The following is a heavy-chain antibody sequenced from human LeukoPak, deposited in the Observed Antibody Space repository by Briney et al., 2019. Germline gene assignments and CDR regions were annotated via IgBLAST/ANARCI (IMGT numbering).Heavy chain of an antibody. V-gene: IGHV1-18*01. CDR3: AREDIVLMVYAY. CDR1: GYTFTSYG. D-gene: IGHD2-8*01. J-gene: IGHJ4*02. Sequence: GASMKVSCKASGYTFTSYGISWVRQAPGQGLEWMGWISACNGNTNYAQKLQGRVTMTTDTSTSTAYMELRSLRSDDTAVYYCAREDIVLMVYAYWGQGTLVTVSS. CDR2: ISACNGNT.